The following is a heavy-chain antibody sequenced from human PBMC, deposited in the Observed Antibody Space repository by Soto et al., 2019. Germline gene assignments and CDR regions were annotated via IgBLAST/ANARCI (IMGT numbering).Heavy chain of an antibody. D-gene: IGHD3-10*01. CDR1: GFTFSSYS. CDR2: ISSSSSYI. V-gene: IGHV3-21*01. CDR3: ARDRAVQTYYYGSGSYYNNWFDP. Sequence: GGSLRLSCAASGFTFSSYSMNWVRQAPGKGLEWVSSISSSSSYIYYADSVKGRFTIFRDNAKDSLYLQMNSLRAEDTAVYYCARDRAVQTYYYGSGSYYNNWFDPWGQGTLVTVSS. J-gene: IGHJ5*02.